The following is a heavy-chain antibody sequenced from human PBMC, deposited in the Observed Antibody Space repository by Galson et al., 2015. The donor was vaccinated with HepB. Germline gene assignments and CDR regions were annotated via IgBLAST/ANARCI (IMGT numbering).Heavy chain of an antibody. Sequence: SLRLSCAASGFTFSSYSMNWVRQAPGKGLEWVSSISSSSSYIYYADSVKGRFTISRDNAKNSLYLQMNSLRAEDTAVYYCARDTIAAAGRYYYYGMDVWGQGTTVTVSS. D-gene: IGHD6-13*01. CDR2: ISSSSSYI. CDR3: ARDTIAAAGRYYYYGMDV. CDR1: GFTFSSYS. J-gene: IGHJ6*02. V-gene: IGHV3-21*01.